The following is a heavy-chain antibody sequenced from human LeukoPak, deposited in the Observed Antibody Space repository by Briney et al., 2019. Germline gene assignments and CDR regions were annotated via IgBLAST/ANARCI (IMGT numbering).Heavy chain of an antibody. D-gene: IGHD1-1*01. CDR1: GFTFSGSA. CDR3: TRYNVGFES. J-gene: IGHJ4*02. Sequence: PGGSLRLSRAASGFTFSGSAMHWVRQASGKGLEWVGRIRSKTNSYATSYAASVKGRFALSRDDSKNTAYLQMNSLKTEDTAVYYCTRYNVGFESWGQGTLVTVSS. CDR2: IRSKTNSYAT. V-gene: IGHV3-73*01.